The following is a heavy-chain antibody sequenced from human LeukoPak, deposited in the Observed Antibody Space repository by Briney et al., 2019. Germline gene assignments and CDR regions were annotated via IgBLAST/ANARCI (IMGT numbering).Heavy chain of an antibody. CDR2: ITGREGNT. J-gene: IGHJ3*01. CDR1: GFSFRKYS. CDR3: AKAIPYLDRRDAFDV. V-gene: IGHV3-23*01. D-gene: IGHD3-3*02. Sequence: PGGSLRLSCVASGFSFRKYSMSWVRQAPGQGLEWVPSITGREGNTYAADSVKGRFTISRDSSEDTLDLQIDSLRAEDTAIYYCAKAIPYLDRRDAFDVLGRGTMVIVSS.